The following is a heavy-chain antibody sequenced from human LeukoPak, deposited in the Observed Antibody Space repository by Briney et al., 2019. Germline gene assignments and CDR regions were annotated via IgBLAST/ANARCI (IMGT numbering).Heavy chain of an antibody. V-gene: IGHV1-18*01. CDR1: GYTFANYS. D-gene: IGHD4-17*01. CDR3: ARRRRPAEYYCDYGSYFDL. J-gene: IGHJ2*01. Sequence: ASLKLSCTASGYTFANYSISWVRQAPGQGLEWMGWIIADNGKTNYSQMLQGRVTIATDTSTNTAYMEMRSLRSDDTAVYYCARRRRPAEYYCDYGSYFDLWGHGTLVTVPS. CDR2: IIADNGKT.